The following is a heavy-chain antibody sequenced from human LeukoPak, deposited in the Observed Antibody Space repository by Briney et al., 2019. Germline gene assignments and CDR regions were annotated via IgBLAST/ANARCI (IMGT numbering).Heavy chain of an antibody. CDR2: IYYSGST. V-gene: IGHV4-59*01. D-gene: IGHD3-3*01. Sequence: PAETLSLTCTVSGGSICSYYWSWIRQPPGKGLEWIGYIYYSGSTNYNPSLKSRVTISVDTSKNQFSLKLSSVTAADTAVYYCARDLYDVGDYWGQGTLVTVSS. CDR1: GGSICSYY. CDR3: ARDLYDVGDY. J-gene: IGHJ4*02.